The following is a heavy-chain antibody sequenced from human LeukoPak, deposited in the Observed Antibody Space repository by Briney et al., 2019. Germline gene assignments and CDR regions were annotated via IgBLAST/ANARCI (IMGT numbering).Heavy chain of an antibody. CDR2: INPNSGGT. D-gene: IGHD3-22*01. Sequence: ASVKVSCKASGYTFTGYYMHWVRQAPGQGLEWIGWINPNSGGTNYAQKFQGRVTMTRDTSISTAYMEPSRLRSDDTAVYYCARGGDYYDSSGYYSYYYYMDVWGKGTTVTVSS. CDR3: ARGGDYYDSSGYYSYYYYMDV. V-gene: IGHV1-2*02. J-gene: IGHJ6*03. CDR1: GYTFTGYY.